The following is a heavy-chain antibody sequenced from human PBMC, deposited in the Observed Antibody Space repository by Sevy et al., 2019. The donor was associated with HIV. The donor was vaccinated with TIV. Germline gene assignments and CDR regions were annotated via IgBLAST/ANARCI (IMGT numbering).Heavy chain of an antibody. J-gene: IGHJ6*02. CDR1: GFTFSSYG. D-gene: IGHD5-12*01. CDR2: IRYDGSNK. Sequence: GGSLRLSCAASGFTFSSYGMHWARQAPGKGLEWVAFIRYDGSNKYYADSVKGRFTISRDNSKNTLYLQMNSLRAEDTAVYYCAKVRVATPTDYYGMDVWGQGTTVTVSS. CDR3: AKVRVATPTDYYGMDV. V-gene: IGHV3-30*02.